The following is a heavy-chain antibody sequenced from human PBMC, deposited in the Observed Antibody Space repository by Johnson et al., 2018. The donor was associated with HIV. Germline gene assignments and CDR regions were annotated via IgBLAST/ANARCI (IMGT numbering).Heavy chain of an antibody. J-gene: IGHJ3*02. CDR1: GFTFSSYA. D-gene: IGHD5-18*01. CDR2: ISYDGNIK. Sequence: QVQLVESGGGVVQPGRSLRLSCAPSGFTFSSYAMHWVRQAPGKGLEWVAVISYDGNIKYYADSVKGRFTISRDNSKNTLYLQMNSLRAEDTAVYNCAQDRRIQLWLPCDGLDIWGQGTMVTVSA. V-gene: IGHV3-30-3*01. CDR3: AQDRRIQLWLPCDGLDI.